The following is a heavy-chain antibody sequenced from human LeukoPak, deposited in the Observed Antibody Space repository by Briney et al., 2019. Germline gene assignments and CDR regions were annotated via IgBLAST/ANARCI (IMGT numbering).Heavy chain of an antibody. CDR1: GFTFSSYA. CDR3: AKWMVRRDFWSGAFDI. Sequence: GGSLRLSCAASGFTFSSYAMTWVRQAPGKGLEWVSAISGSGYNSYYADSVKGRSTISRDDSKNTLFLQMNSLRGEDTAIYYCAKWMVRRDFWSGAFDIWGQGTMVTV. CDR2: ISGSGYNS. J-gene: IGHJ3*02. V-gene: IGHV3-23*01. D-gene: IGHD3-3*01.